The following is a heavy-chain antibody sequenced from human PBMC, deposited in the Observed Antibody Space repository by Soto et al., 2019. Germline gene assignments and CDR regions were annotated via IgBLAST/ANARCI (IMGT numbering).Heavy chain of an antibody. J-gene: IGHJ3*02. CDR3: ARQYSSSWFYAFDI. CDR2: IFYSGST. CDR1: GGSISSYY. Sequence: QVQLQESGPGLVKPSETLSLTCTVSGGSISSYYWSWIRQPPGKGLEWIGYIFYSGSTNYNPSLMSRVTISVDTSKNQFSLKLSSVTAADTAVYYCARQYSSSWFYAFDIWGQGTMVTVSS. D-gene: IGHD6-13*01. V-gene: IGHV4-59*08.